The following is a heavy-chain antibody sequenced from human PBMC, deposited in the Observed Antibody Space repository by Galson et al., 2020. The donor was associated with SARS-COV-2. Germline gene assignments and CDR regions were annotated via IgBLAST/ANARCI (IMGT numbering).Heavy chain of an antibody. D-gene: IGHD3-9*01. J-gene: IGHJ6*02. CDR1: GFTVSNNY. CDR2: IYSGRST. V-gene: IGHV3-66*01. Sequence: GESLKISCAASGFTVSNNYMSWVRQAPGKGLEWVSIIYSGRSTYYADSVKGRFIISRDNSKNTLYLQMNSLRAEDTAVYYCAGDILPYYGMDVWGQGTTVTVSS. CDR3: AGDILPYYGMDV.